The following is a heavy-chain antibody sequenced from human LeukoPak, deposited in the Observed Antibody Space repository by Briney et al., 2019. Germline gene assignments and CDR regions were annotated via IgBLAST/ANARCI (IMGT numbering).Heavy chain of an antibody. CDR2: VSSHGNDG. D-gene: IGHD5-24*01. CDR3: TRDASNFNDFDY. Sequence: GGSLRLSCAVSEFSFSHFAMHWVRQAPGKGLEWLAVVSSHGNDGYYADSVKGRFTISRDNSKSTLYLQIGSLRPDDTAIYYCTRDASNFNDFDYWGQGTLVTVSS. CDR1: EFSFSHFA. V-gene: IGHV3-30*15. J-gene: IGHJ4*02.